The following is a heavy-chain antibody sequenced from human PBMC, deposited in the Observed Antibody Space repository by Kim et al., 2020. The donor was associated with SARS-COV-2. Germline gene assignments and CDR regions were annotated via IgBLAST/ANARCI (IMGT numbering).Heavy chain of an antibody. D-gene: IGHD3-3*01. J-gene: IGHJ4*02. CDR2: ISSSSSFR. V-gene: IGHV3-11*05. Sequence: GGSLRLSCAASGFTFSDYYMTWIRQTPGKGLEWISYISSSSSFRGYADSVKGRFTISRDNAKNSLYLQMNSLRAEDTAVYYCARDSSSSDFWTTSPGGYFDYWGQGTLVTVSS. CDR3: ARDSSSSDFWTTSPGGYFDY. CDR1: GFTFSDYY.